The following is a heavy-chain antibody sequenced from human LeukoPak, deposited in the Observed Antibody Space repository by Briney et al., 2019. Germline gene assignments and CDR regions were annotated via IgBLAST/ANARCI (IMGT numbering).Heavy chain of an antibody. V-gene: IGHV4-59*01. CDR3: ARGNWNYASFWFDP. D-gene: IGHD1-7*01. CDR2: ISYSGST. CDR1: GGSISSYY. J-gene: IGHJ5*02. Sequence: SETLSPTCTVSGGSISSYYWSWIRQPPGKGLEWIGYISYSGSTNYNPSLKSRVSISVETSKNQFSLKLSSVTAADTAVYYCARGNWNYASFWFDPWGQGTLVTVSS.